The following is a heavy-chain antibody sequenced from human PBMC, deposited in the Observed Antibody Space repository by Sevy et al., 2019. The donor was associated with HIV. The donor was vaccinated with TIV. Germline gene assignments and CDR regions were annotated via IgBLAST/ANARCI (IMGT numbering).Heavy chain of an antibody. D-gene: IGHD3-10*01. CDR3: ARSGVLFGSGSYYNKSYYYYYGMDV. Sequence: SETLSLTCTVSGGSISSGGYYWSWIRQHPGKGLEWIGYIYYSGSTYYNPSLKSRVTISVDTSKNQFSLKPSSVTAADTAVYYCARSGVLFGSGSYYNKSYYYYYGMDVWGQGTTVTVSS. J-gene: IGHJ6*02. CDR2: IYYSGST. V-gene: IGHV4-31*03. CDR1: GGSISSGGYY.